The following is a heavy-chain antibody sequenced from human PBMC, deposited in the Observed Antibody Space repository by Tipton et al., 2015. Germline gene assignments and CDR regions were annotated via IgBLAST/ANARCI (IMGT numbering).Heavy chain of an antibody. CDR1: GYTFTGYL. CDR3: AREPPSTGDFDY. V-gene: IGHV1-2*02. CDR2: LNPTNGDT. Sequence: QVQLVQSGAEVKKPGASVKVSCKASGYTFTGYLIHWVRQAPGQGLQYMACLNPTNGDTNYAQKFQGRVTVTRDTSINTAYLELNSLTSDDTAVYFCAREPPSTGDFDYWGQGTLVTVSS. J-gene: IGHJ4*02. D-gene: IGHD7-27*01.